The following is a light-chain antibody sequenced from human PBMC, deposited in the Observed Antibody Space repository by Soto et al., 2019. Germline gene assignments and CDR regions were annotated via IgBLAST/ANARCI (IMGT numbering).Light chain of an antibody. Sequence: DIQMTQSPSALSASVGDRVTITCRASQNINNWLAWYQQKPGKAPKFLMYDASTLESGVPSRFSGSGSGTEFTLTISSLQPDDFATYYCQEYKSYPWTFGQGPKVEIK. CDR1: QNINNW. CDR3: QEYKSYPWT. J-gene: IGKJ1*01. V-gene: IGKV1-5*01. CDR2: DAS.